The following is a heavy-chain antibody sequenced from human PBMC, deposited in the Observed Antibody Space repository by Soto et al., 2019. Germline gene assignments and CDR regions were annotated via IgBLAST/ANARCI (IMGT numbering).Heavy chain of an antibody. D-gene: IGHD2-2*02. CDR3: ARDRMDQLLYGNWYFDL. CDR2: IYSGGST. J-gene: IGHJ2*01. V-gene: IGHV3-53*01. Sequence: HPGGSLRLSCAASGFTVSSNYMSWVRQAPGKGLEWVSVIYSGGSTYYADSVKGRFTISRDNSKNTLYLQMNSLRAEDTAVYYCARDRMDQLLYGNWYFDLWGRGTLVTVSS. CDR1: GFTVSSNY.